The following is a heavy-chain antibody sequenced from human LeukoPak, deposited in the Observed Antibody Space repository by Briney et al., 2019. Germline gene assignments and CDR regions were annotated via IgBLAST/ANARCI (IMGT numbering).Heavy chain of an antibody. V-gene: IGHV4-59*01. CDR1: GGSISSYY. Sequence: SETLSLTCTVSGGSISSYYWSWLRQPPGKGLEWIGYIYYSGSTNYNPSLKSRVTISLDTSKTQFSLKLSSVTAGDTAVYYCARVGGGNFYYYGLDVWGQGTTVTVSS. CDR2: IYYSGST. D-gene: IGHD4-23*01. J-gene: IGHJ6*02. CDR3: ARVGGGNFYYYGLDV.